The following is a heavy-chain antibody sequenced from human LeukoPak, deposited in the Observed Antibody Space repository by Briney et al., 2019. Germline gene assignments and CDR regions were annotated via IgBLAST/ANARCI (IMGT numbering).Heavy chain of an antibody. CDR3: ARFNYYDSSGFYSFDY. Sequence: GGSLRLSCAASGFTVSSNYMSWVRQAPGKGLEWVSLIYSGGSTYYADSVKGRFTISRDNSKNTLYLQMNSLRAEDTAVYYCARFNYYDSSGFYSFDYWGQGTLVTVSS. J-gene: IGHJ4*02. CDR2: IYSGGST. CDR1: GFTVSSNY. V-gene: IGHV3-66*01. D-gene: IGHD3-22*01.